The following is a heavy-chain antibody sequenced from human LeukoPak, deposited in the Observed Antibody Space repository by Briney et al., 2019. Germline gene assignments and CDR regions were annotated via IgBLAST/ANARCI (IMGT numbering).Heavy chain of an antibody. Sequence: SETLSLTCAVSGGSISSGGYSWGWIRQPPGKGLEWIGSIYYSGSTYYNPSLKSRVTISVDTSKNQFSLKLSSVTAADTAVYYCARHSALSNPFDYWGQGTLVTVSS. V-gene: IGHV4-39*01. D-gene: IGHD4-4*01. J-gene: IGHJ4*02. CDR3: ARHSALSNPFDY. CDR2: IYYSGST. CDR1: GGSISSGGYS.